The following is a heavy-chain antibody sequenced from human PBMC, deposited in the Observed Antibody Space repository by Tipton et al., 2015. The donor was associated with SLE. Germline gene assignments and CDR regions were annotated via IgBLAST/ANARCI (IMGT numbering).Heavy chain of an antibody. D-gene: IGHD3-16*01. Sequence: LRLSCAAYGGSFSGYYWSWIRQPPGKGLEWIGEINHSGSTNYNPSLESRVTISVDTSKNQFSLKLSSVTAADTAVYYCASGAAGEGYYFDYWGQGTLVTVSS. CDR2: INHSGST. CDR1: GGSFSGYY. V-gene: IGHV4-34*01. CDR3: ASGAAGEGYYFDY. J-gene: IGHJ4*02.